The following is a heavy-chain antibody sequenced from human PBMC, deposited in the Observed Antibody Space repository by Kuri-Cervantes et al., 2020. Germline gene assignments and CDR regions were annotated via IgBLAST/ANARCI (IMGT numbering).Heavy chain of an antibody. CDR3: ARDTLGGGWFDP. D-gene: IGHD3-16*01. CDR2: INHSGST. Sequence: ESLKISCAVYGGSFSGFYWSWIRQPPGKGLEWIGEINHSGSTNYNPSLKSRVTISVDTSKNQFSLNLNSVTTADTAVYYCARDTLGGGWFDPWGQGTLVTVSS. CDR1: GGSFSGFY. V-gene: IGHV4-34*01. J-gene: IGHJ5*02.